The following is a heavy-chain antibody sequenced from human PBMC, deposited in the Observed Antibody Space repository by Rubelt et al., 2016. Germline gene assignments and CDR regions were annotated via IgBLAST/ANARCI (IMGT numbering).Heavy chain of an antibody. V-gene: IGHV1-2*02. D-gene: IGHD2-21*02. Sequence: MHWVRQAPGQGLEWMGWINPDSGDTNYAQSFQGRVTLTRDTSIDTAYMAVSRLNSDDTALYFCVKDDCGGDCSTFDFWGQGTRVTVSS. J-gene: IGHJ4*02. CDR2: INPDSGDT. CDR3: VKDDCGGDCSTFDF.